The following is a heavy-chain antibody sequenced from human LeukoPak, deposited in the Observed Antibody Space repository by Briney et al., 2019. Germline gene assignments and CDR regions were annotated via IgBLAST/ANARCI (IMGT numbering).Heavy chain of an antibody. D-gene: IGHD4-23*01. Sequence: SETLSLTSTVPGGSLSSSYWCWVRQPARKGLEWIGRLSPSGSTNYNPSLKGRVTMSADTSKNQFSLKLTSVTAADTAMYYCARDPNSALWGQGTLVTVSS. J-gene: IGHJ4*02. CDR1: GGSLSSSY. CDR2: LSPSGST. V-gene: IGHV4-4*07. CDR3: ARDPNSAL.